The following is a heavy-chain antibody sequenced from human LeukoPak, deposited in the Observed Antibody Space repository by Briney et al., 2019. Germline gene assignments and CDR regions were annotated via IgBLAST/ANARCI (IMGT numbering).Heavy chain of an antibody. V-gene: IGHV4-59*01. CDR2: IYYSGST. CDR1: GGSISSYY. J-gene: IGHJ5*02. CDR3: ARGVYYDFWSGRNWFDP. Sequence: PSETPSLTCTVSGGSISSYYWSWIRQPPGKGLEWIGYIYYSGSTNYNPSLKSRVTISVDTSKNQFSLKLSSVTAADTAVYYCARGVYYDFWSGRNWFDPWGQGTLVTVSS. D-gene: IGHD3-3*01.